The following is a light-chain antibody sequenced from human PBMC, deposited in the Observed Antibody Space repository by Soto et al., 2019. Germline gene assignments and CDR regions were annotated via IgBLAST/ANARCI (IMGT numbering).Light chain of an antibody. V-gene: IGKV1-27*01. CDR1: QGISTY. J-gene: IGKJ3*01. CDR2: AAS. Sequence: DIQMTHSPSSLSASIGDRVTITCRASQGISTYLAWYQQKPGKVPKLLIYAASTLQSGVPSRFSGSGSGTDFTLTINNLQPEDVATYYCQEHNGAPFTFGPGTEVDIK. CDR3: QEHNGAPFT.